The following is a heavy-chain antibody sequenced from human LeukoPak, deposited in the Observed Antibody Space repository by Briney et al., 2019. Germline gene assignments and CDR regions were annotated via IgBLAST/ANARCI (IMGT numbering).Heavy chain of an antibody. D-gene: IGHD2-15*01. J-gene: IGHJ4*02. Sequence: SETLSLTCAVYGGSFSGYYWSWIRQPPGKGLEWIGEINHSGSTNYNPSLKSRVTISVDTSKNQFSLKLSSVTAADTAVYCCARGQGCSGGSCYFDIFDYWGQGTLVTVSS. V-gene: IGHV4-34*01. CDR1: GGSFSGYY. CDR3: ARGQGCSGGSCYFDIFDY. CDR2: INHSGST.